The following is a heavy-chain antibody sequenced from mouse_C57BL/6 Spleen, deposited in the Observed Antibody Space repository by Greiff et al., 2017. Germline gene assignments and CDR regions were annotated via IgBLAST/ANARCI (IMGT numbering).Heavy chain of an antibody. D-gene: IGHD2-4*01. CDR2: ISGGGGNT. J-gene: IGHJ1*03. V-gene: IGHV5-9*01. CDR1: GFTFSSYT. Sequence: EVQVVESGGGLVKPGGSLKLSCAASGFTFSSYTMSWVRQTPEKRLEWVATISGGGGNTYYPDSVKGRFTISRNNAKNTLYLQMSSLRSEDTALYYCARPPTYDYDEWYFDVWGTGTTVTVSS. CDR3: ARPPTYDYDEWYFDV.